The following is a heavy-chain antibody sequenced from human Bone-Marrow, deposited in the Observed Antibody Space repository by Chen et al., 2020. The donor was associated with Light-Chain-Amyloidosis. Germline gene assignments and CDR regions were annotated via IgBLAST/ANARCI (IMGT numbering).Heavy chain of an antibody. CDR3: AVVRPPAQWLDTGGYYMDV. V-gene: IGHV7-4-1*02. J-gene: IGHJ6*03. CDR1: GYTFTSYA. CDR2: INTNTGNP. D-gene: IGHD6-19*01. Sequence: QVQLVQSGSELKKPGASVKVSCKASGYTFTSYAMNWVRQAPGQWLEWMGWINTNTGNPTYAQGFTGRFVFSLDTSVSTAYLQISSLKAEDTAVYYCAVVRPPAQWLDTGGYYMDVWGKGTTVTVSS.